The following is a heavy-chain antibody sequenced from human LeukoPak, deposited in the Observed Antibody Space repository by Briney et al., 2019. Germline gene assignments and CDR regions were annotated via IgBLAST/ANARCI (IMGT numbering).Heavy chain of an antibody. D-gene: IGHD4-17*01. CDR1: GFTVSSNY. V-gene: IGHV3-53*01. CDR2: IYSGGST. CDR3: ARMYGDSAEYFQH. J-gene: IGHJ1*01. Sequence: GGSLRLSYAASGFTVSSNYMSWVRQAPGKGLEWVSVIYSGGSTYYADSVKGRFTISRDNSKNTLYLQMNSLRAEDTAVYYCARMYGDSAEYFQHWGQGTLVTVSS.